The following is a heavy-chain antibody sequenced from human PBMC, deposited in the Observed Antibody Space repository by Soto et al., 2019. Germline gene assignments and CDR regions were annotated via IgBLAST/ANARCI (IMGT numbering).Heavy chain of an antibody. Sequence: SETLSLTCTVSGGSISSYYWSWIRQPPGKGLEWIGYIYYSGSTNYNPSLKSRVTISVDTSKNQFSLKLSSVTAADTAVYYCATTRGYCSSTSCQYYYGMDVWGQGTTVTVSS. CDR1: GGSISSYY. J-gene: IGHJ6*02. V-gene: IGHV4-59*08. CDR2: IYYSGST. D-gene: IGHD2-2*01. CDR3: ATTRGYCSSTSCQYYYGMDV.